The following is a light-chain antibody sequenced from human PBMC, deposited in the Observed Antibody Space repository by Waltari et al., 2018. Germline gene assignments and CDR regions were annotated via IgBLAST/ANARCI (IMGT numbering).Light chain of an antibody. Sequence: EIVLTQSPATLPWSPGERATLSCRASQSVTSYLAWYQQKPGPAPRLLISDASNRATGIPARFSGSGSGTDFTLTISSLEPEDFAVYYCQQRTNWPRTFGQGTKVEIK. CDR2: DAS. CDR3: QQRTNWPRT. J-gene: IGKJ1*01. V-gene: IGKV3-11*01. CDR1: QSVTSY.